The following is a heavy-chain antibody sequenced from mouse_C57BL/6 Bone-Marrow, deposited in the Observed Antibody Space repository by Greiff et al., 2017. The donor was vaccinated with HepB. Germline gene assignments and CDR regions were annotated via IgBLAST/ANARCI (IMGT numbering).Heavy chain of an antibody. CDR1: GYTFTSYW. D-gene: IGHD1-1*01. J-gene: IGHJ4*01. CDR3: ARSTVVAPYYAMDY. Sequence: QVQLQQSGAELVMPGASVKLSCKASGYTFTSYWMHWVKQRPGQGLEWIGEIDPSDSYTNYNQKFKGKSTLTVDKSSSTAYMQLSSLTSEDSAVYYCARSTVVAPYYAMDYWGQGTSVTVSS. CDR2: IDPSDSYT. V-gene: IGHV1-69*01.